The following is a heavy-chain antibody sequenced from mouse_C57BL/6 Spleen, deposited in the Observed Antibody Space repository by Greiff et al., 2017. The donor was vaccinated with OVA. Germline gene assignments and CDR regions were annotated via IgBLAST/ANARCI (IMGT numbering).Heavy chain of an antibody. CDR1: GYTFTSYW. Sequence: VHLVESGTELVKPGASVKLSCKASGYTFTSYWMHWVKQRPGQGLEWIGNINPSNGGTNYNEKFKSKATLTVDKSSSTAYMQLSSLTSEDSAVYYCAREGELGLYFDVWGTGTTVTVSS. V-gene: IGHV1-53*01. J-gene: IGHJ1*03. CDR2: INPSNGGT. CDR3: AREGELGLYFDV. D-gene: IGHD4-1*01.